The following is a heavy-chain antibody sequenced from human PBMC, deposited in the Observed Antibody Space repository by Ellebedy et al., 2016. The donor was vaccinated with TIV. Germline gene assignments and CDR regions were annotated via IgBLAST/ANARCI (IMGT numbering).Heavy chain of an antibody. Sequence: GESLKISCAASGFTFSSYGMHWVRQAPGKGLEWVAFIRYDGSNKYYADSVKGRFTISRDNSKNTLYLQMNSLRAEDTAVYYCAKDPGGKGGSYFDYWGQGALVTVSS. CDR2: IRYDGSNK. J-gene: IGHJ4*02. CDR3: AKDPGGKGGSYFDY. D-gene: IGHD2-15*01. CDR1: GFTFSSYG. V-gene: IGHV3-30*02.